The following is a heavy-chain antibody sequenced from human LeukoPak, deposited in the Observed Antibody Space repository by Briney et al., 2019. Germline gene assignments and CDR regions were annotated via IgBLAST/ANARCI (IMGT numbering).Heavy chain of an antibody. Sequence: SETLSLTCTVSGGSVSSYYWSWIRQPPGKGLEWIGYFSYSGNTNYNPSLKSRVTISVDTSKNQFSLKLSSVTAADTAVYYCARGPLDSGYTYFDYWGQGTLVSVAS. J-gene: IGHJ4*02. D-gene: IGHD5-12*01. CDR3: ARGPLDSGYTYFDY. CDR1: GGSVSSYY. CDR2: FSYSGNT. V-gene: IGHV4-59*02.